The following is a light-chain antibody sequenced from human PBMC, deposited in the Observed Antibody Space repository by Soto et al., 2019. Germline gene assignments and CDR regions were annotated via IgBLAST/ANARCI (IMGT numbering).Light chain of an antibody. V-gene: IGLV2-14*01. J-gene: IGLJ2*01. CDR1: SSDIGVYNY. CDR2: EVT. Sequence: QSVLTQPASVSGSPGQSITISCTGTSSDIGVYNYVSWYQQLPGEAPKLMIYEVTYRPSGVSNRFSGSKSGNTASLTISGLQAEDEADYYCSSYASTSTPIFGGGTKLTVL. CDR3: SSYASTSTPI.